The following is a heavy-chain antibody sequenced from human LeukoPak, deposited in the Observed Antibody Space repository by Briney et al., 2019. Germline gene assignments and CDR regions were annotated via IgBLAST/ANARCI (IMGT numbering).Heavy chain of an antibody. CDR3: ARDQSTGWLVYYFDY. CDR2: IKQDGSEK. V-gene: IGHV3-7*01. J-gene: IGHJ4*02. D-gene: IGHD6-19*01. CDR1: GFTFSSYW. Sequence: GGSLRFSCAASGFTFSSYWMSWVRQAPGKGLEWVANIKQDGSEKYYVDSVKGRFTISRDNAKNSLYLQMNSLRAEDTAVYYCARDQSTGWLVYYFDYWGQGALVTVSS.